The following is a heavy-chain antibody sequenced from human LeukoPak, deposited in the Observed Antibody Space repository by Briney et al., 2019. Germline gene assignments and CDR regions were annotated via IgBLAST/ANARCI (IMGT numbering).Heavy chain of an antibody. V-gene: IGHV1-69*13. Sequence: GASVKVSCKASGGTFSSYAISWVRQAPGQGLEWMGGIIPIFGTANYAQKFQSRVTITADESTSTAYMELSSLRSEDTAVYYCARNPTYYDSSGYGPNYYYYYMDVWGKGTTVTVSS. D-gene: IGHD3-22*01. CDR1: GGTFSSYA. J-gene: IGHJ6*03. CDR2: IIPIFGTA. CDR3: ARNPTYYDSSGYGPNYYYYYMDV.